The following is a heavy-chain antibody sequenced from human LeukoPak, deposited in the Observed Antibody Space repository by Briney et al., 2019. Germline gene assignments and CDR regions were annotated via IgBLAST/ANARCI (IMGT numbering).Heavy chain of an antibody. CDR3: ARDFYASGFYFWFDP. V-gene: IGHV4-4*07. J-gene: IGHJ5*02. Sequence: KTSETLSLTCTVSGGYTGSHYWSWIRQPAGKGLEWIGRISPSGTTHYNPSLGSRVTVSVDTSKNYFSLRLSSVTAADTAVYYCARDFYASGFYFWFDPWGQGILVTVSS. CDR2: ISPSGTT. D-gene: IGHD2/OR15-2a*01. CDR1: GGYTGSHY.